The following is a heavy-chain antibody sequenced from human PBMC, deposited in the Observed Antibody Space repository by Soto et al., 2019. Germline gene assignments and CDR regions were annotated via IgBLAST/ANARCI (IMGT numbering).Heavy chain of an antibody. V-gene: IGHV3-15*01. CDR1: WGKFVDAG. CDR3: RQALPDNCFDP. CDR2: IKSKTDGAPT. Sequence: VVSHRVCCTAAWGKFVDAGGRWVRPNPGKGLAWVGRIKSKTDGAPTDYAAPVRGTFTISRDDSKNILYLQMNSLKSEDTGVYFCRQALPDNCFDPRG. J-gene: IGHJ5*02.